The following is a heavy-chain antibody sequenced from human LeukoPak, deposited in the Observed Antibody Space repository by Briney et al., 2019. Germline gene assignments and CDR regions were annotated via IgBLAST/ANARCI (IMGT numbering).Heavy chain of an antibody. J-gene: IGHJ4*02. CDR2: INHSGST. CDR1: GGSFSGYY. D-gene: IGHD3-22*01. Sequence: SETLSLTCDVYGGSFSGYYWSWIRQPPGKGLEWIGEINHSGSTNYNPSLKSRVTISVDTSKSQFSLKVSSVTAADTAVYYCARGRDYYDSSGYYFYWGQGTLVTVSS. V-gene: IGHV4-34*01. CDR3: ARGRDYYDSSGYYFY.